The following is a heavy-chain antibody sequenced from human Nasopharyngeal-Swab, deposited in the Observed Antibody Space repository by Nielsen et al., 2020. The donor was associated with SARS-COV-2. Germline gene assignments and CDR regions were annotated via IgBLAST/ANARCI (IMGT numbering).Heavy chain of an antibody. J-gene: IGHJ6*02. CDR3: ARDPTPAVDSSSSLDYYYGMDV. Sequence: ASVKVSCKASGYTFTSYYMHWVRQAPGQGLEWMGIINPSGGSTIHSQKSQGRVTMTRDTSTSTVYMELSSLRSEDTAVYYCARDPTPAVDSSSSLDYYYGMDVWGQGTTVTVSS. CDR2: INPSGGST. CDR1: GYTFTSYY. V-gene: IGHV1-46*01. D-gene: IGHD6-6*01.